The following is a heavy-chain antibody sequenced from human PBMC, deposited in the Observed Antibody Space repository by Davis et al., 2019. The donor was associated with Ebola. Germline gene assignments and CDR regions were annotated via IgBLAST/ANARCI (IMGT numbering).Heavy chain of an antibody. V-gene: IGHV1-46*01. CDR3: ARVRGDLQFPFDL. D-gene: IGHD3-16*01. CDR2: VNPAGGST. Sequence: KSSAYSFTDYYMHWVRQAPGQGLEWPGVVNPAGGSTRYPPKFQGWVTTTRDTSTTPVYIHLTTLTSEDTAVYYCARVRGDLQFPFDLWGQGTLVTVSS. CDR1: AYSFTDYY. J-gene: IGHJ4*02.